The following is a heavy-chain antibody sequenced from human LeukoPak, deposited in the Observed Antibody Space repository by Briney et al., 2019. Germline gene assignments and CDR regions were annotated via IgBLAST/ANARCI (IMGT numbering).Heavy chain of an antibody. V-gene: IGHV3-9*01. J-gene: IGHJ5*02. Sequence: SLRLSCAASGFTFDDYAMHWVRQAPGKGLEWVSGISWSSGSIGYADSVKGRFTISRDNAKNSLYLQMNSLRAEDTALYYCAKEGLWFGELFTNWFDPWGQGTLVTVSS. CDR2: ISWSSGSI. D-gene: IGHD3-10*01. CDR1: GFTFDDYA. CDR3: AKEGLWFGELFTNWFDP.